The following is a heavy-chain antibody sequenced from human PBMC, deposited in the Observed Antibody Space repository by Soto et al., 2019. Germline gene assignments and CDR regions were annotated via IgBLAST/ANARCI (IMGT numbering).Heavy chain of an antibody. D-gene: IGHD6-6*01. CDR3: AKRVEYSSSTHYFDS. J-gene: IGHJ4*02. Sequence: GGSLRLSCAASGFTFSRHAMSWVRQAPGKGLEWVSAISDSGGSTYYADSVKGRFTVSRDNSKNTLSLQMNSLRAEDTAVYYCAKRVEYSSSTHYFDSWGQGTLVTVSS. V-gene: IGHV3-23*01. CDR2: ISDSGGST. CDR1: GFTFSRHA.